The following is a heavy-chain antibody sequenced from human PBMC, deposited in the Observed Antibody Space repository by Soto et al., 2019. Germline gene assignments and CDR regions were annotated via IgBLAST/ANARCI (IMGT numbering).Heavy chain of an antibody. CDR1: GFTFSSYW. Sequence: GGSLRLSCAASGFTFSSYWMSWVRQAPGKGLEWVANIKQDGSEKYYVDSVKGRFTISRDNAKNSLYLQMNSLRAEDTAVYYCARDPSHSSGWYDAFDIWGQGTMVTVSS. CDR3: ARDPSHSSGWYDAFDI. CDR2: IKQDGSEK. V-gene: IGHV3-7*01. D-gene: IGHD6-19*01. J-gene: IGHJ3*02.